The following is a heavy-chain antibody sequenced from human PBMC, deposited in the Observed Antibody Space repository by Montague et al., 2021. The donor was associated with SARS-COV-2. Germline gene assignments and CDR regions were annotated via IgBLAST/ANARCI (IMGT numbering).Heavy chain of an antibody. CDR1: GGSLTSYGYY. V-gene: IGHV4-39*01. J-gene: IGHJ4*02. CDR2: IYYSGST. CDR3: ASATPYDVLTGFPSYYFDY. D-gene: IGHD3-9*01. Sequence: SETLSLTCTVSGGSLTSYGYYWAWIRQPPGKGLEWIGSIYYSGSTYYNPSLKSRVTISVDTSKNQFSLKLNSVTAADTAVYYCASATPYDVLTGFPSYYFDYWGQGTLVTVSS.